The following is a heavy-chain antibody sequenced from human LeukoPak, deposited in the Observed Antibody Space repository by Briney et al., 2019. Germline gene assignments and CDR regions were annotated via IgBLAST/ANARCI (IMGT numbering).Heavy chain of an antibody. Sequence: ASVKVSCKASGYTFTGYYMHWVRQAPGQGLEWMGWINPNSGGTNYAQKFQGRVTMTRDTSISTAYMELSRLRSDDTAVNYCARDPPNIVVVPAAPSGWFDPWGQGTLVTVPS. J-gene: IGHJ5*02. CDR1: GYTFTGYY. CDR2: INPNSGGT. V-gene: IGHV1-2*02. CDR3: ARDPPNIVVVPAAPSGWFDP. D-gene: IGHD2-2*01.